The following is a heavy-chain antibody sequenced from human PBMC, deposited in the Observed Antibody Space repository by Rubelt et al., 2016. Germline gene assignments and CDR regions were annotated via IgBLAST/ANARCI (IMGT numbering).Heavy chain of an antibody. V-gene: IGHV3-15*07. Sequence: EVQVVESGGGLVKPGESLRLSCAASGFTLNTAWMNWVRQAPGKGLDWVARVKSKIDGGTTAYAAPVNGRFTVPRDDSKNTVSLLMDSLKTVDTAVYYCTTDLPDYGAYGFDYWGQGILVTVSS. CDR2: VKSKIDGGTT. CDR3: TTDLPDYGAYGFDY. D-gene: IGHD4-17*01. J-gene: IGHJ4*02. CDR1: GFTLNTAW.